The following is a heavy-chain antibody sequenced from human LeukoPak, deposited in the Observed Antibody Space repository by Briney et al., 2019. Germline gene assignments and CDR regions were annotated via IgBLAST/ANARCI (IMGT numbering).Heavy chain of an antibody. Sequence: GGSLRLSCAASGFTFSNAWMSCVRQAPGKGLEWVANMNRDGSEKNYVDSIKGRFTISRDNAANSLYLQMNSLRVEDTAVYYCARDGGIIRFGGQDVWGQGTTVTVSS. J-gene: IGHJ6*02. CDR1: GFTFSNAW. V-gene: IGHV3-7*01. CDR2: MNRDGSEK. CDR3: ARDGGIIRFGGQDV. D-gene: IGHD3-16*01.